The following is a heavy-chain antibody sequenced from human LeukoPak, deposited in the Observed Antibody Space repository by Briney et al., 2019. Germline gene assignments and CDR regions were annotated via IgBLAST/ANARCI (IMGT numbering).Heavy chain of an antibody. Sequence: PGRSLRLSCTASGFTFGDYAMSWVRQAPGKGLEWVGFIRSKAYGGTTEYAAPVKGRFTISRDDSKSIAYLQMNSLKTEDTAVYYCCSGSYSYYYYMDVWGKGTTVTVSS. V-gene: IGHV3-49*04. CDR2: IRSKAYGGTT. D-gene: IGHD1-26*01. J-gene: IGHJ6*03. CDR3: CSGSYSYYYYMDV. CDR1: GFTFGDYA.